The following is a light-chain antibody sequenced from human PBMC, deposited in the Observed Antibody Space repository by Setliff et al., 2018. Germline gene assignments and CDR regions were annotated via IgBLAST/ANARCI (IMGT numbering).Light chain of an antibody. CDR2: DDQ. CDR1: SSNIGKNY. CDR3: GAWDRSLNVEV. Sequence: QSVLTQPPSVSAAPGQKVTIACSGSSSNIGKNYVSWYQQLPGTAPKLLRYDDQRSSGIPDRFSGSKSGTSATLDISGLQTGDEAEYYCGAWDRSLNVEVFGSGTKVTVL. V-gene: IGLV1-51*01. J-gene: IGLJ1*01.